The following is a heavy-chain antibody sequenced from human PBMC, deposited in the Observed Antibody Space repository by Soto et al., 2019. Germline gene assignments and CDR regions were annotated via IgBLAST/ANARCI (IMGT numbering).Heavy chain of an antibody. D-gene: IGHD3-22*01. Sequence: QVQLVQSGAEVKKPGASVKVSCKASGYTFTSYGISWVRQAPGQGLEWMGWISAYNGNTNYAQKLQGRVTMTTDTATSKAYMELRSLSSDDTAVYYCARENYYDSSGYLPVYYYYGMDVWGQGTTVTVSS. CDR2: ISAYNGNT. CDR1: GYTFTSYG. CDR3: ARENYYDSSGYLPVYYYYGMDV. J-gene: IGHJ6*02. V-gene: IGHV1-18*01.